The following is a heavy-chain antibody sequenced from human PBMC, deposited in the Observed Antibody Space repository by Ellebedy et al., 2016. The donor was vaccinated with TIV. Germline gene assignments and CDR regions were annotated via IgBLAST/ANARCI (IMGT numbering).Heavy chain of an antibody. Sequence: ASVKVSCXASGYTFTGYYMHWVRQAPGQGLEWMGWINPNSGGTNYAQKFQGRVTMTRDTSISTAYMELSRLRSDDTAVYYCARDGGYGGNSLYYFDCWGQGTLVTVSS. J-gene: IGHJ4*02. V-gene: IGHV1-2*02. CDR2: INPNSGGT. D-gene: IGHD4-23*01. CDR1: GYTFTGYY. CDR3: ARDGGYGGNSLYYFDC.